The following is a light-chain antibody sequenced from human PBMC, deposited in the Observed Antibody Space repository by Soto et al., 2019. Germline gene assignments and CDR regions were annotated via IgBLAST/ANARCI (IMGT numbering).Light chain of an antibody. Sequence: DIQMTQSPASLSASVGDRVTITCRASQSVSSYLNWYQQKPGKVPRLLIYAAFSLQSGVPSRFSGSGSGTDFTLTISNLQPDDFATYYCQQYENYWTFGQGTKVDIK. CDR1: QSVSSY. V-gene: IGKV1-39*01. CDR2: AAF. CDR3: QQYENYWT. J-gene: IGKJ1*01.